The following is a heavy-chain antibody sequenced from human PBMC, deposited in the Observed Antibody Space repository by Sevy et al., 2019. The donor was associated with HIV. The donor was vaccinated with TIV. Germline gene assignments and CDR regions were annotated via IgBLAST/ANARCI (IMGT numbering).Heavy chain of an antibody. Sequence: ASVKVSCEASGVTFNNYGFSWVRQAPGQGLEWMGGIIPMFGTTDYAHNFQDRVTITADASMSTAYMELNSLISEDTAVYYCARGITCTTGGGYYFDSWGQGTLVTVSS. D-gene: IGHD3-16*01. CDR2: IIPMFGTT. V-gene: IGHV1-69*13. J-gene: IGHJ4*02. CDR3: ARGITCTTGGGYYFDS. CDR1: GVTFNNYG.